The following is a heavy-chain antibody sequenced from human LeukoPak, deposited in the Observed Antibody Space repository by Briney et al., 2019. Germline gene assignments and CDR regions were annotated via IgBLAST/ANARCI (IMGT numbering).Heavy chain of an antibody. CDR2: INAGTGNT. D-gene: IGHD2-15*01. CDR3: ARDPRYCSGDSCQSLDY. Sequence: GASVKVSCKTSGYTFTTNAMHWVRQAPGQRLEWMGWINAGTGNTRYSQKFQGRVTISKDTSASTVYMELRSLRSEDTAVYYCARDPRYCSGDSCQSLDYWGQGTLVTVSS. J-gene: IGHJ4*02. CDR1: GYTFTTNA. V-gene: IGHV1-3*01.